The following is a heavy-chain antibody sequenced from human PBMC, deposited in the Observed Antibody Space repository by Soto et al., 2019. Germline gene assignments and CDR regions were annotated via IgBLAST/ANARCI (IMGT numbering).Heavy chain of an antibody. J-gene: IGHJ5*02. D-gene: IGHD6-13*01. CDR1: GYTFTSYD. CDR2: MNPNSGNT. Sequence: ASVKVSCKASGYTFTSYDINWVRQATGQGLEWMGWMNPNSGNTGYAQKFQGRVTMTRNTSISTAYMELSSLRSEDTAVYYCARGMGSSWYYDRIDPWGQGTLVTVSS. V-gene: IGHV1-8*01. CDR3: ARGMGSSWYYDRIDP.